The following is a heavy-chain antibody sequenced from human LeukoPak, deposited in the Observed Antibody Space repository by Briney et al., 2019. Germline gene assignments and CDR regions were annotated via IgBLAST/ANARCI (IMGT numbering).Heavy chain of an antibody. D-gene: IGHD6-13*01. V-gene: IGHV3-48*03. J-gene: IGHJ4*02. Sequence: PGGSLRLSCAASGLTFSSFEMNWVRQAPGKGLEWISYISSSSNMIFYAESEKGRFTISRDNAKNSLYLQMNSLRAEDTAIYYCATASGSWYRYYFDSWGQGILVTVSS. CDR2: ISSSSNMI. CDR1: GLTFSSFE. CDR3: ATASGSWYRYYFDS.